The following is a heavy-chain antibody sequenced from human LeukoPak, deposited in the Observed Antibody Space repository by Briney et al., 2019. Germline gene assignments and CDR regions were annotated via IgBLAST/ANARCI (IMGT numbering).Heavy chain of an antibody. D-gene: IGHD1-14*01. J-gene: IGHJ6*03. V-gene: IGHV3-13*01. CDR1: GFTFSSYD. Sequence: PGGSLRLSCAASGFTFSSYDMHWVRQATGKGLEWVSAIGTAGDTYYPGSVKGRFTISRENAKNSLYLQMNSLRAEDTAVYYCARAITGTTTTNYYYYYMDVWGKGTTVTVSS. CDR3: ARAITGTTTTNYYYYYMDV. CDR2: IGTAGDT.